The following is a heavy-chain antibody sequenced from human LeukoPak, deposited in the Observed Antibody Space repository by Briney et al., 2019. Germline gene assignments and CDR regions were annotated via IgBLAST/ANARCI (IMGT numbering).Heavy chain of an antibody. D-gene: IGHD3-16*02. Sequence: PGGALRLSCAASGFTFSSYSMNWVRQAPGRGLVWVSSISGSSSYIYYADSVKGRFTTSRHNAKNSLYLQMNSLRAEYTAVYYCARVPAGVIGMKDAFDIWGQGTMVTVSS. CDR3: ARVPAGVIGMKDAFDI. V-gene: IGHV3-21*01. J-gene: IGHJ3*02. CDR2: ISGSSSYI. CDR1: GFTFSSYS.